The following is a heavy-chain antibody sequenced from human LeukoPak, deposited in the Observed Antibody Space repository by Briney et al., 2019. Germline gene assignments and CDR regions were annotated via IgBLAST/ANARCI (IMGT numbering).Heavy chain of an antibody. CDR2: IYHSGST. J-gene: IGHJ4*02. V-gene: IGHV4-39*07. Sequence: SETLSLTCTVSGGSVSSGSYYWGWIRQPPGKGLEWIGSIYHSGSTCYNPSLKSRVTISVDTSKNQFSLKLSSVTAADTAVYYCARGGYSYGGYYFDYWGQGTLVTVSS. CDR3: ARGGYSYGGYYFDY. D-gene: IGHD5-18*01. CDR1: GGSVSSGSYY.